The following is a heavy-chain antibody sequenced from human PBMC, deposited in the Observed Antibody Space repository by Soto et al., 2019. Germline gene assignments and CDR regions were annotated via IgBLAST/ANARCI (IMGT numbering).Heavy chain of an antibody. CDR2: VVPILGMA. V-gene: IGHV1-69*02. CDR1: EGTFNSYT. J-gene: IGHJ4*02. CDR3: ATNYGSGSTHFDY. Sequence: QVQLVQSGAEVKKPGSSVKVSCTASEGTFNSYTISWVRQALGQGLEWMGRVVPILGMADFARKFQGRVMITADKSTSTAYMVLSSLRSDDTAVYYCATNYGSGSTHFDYWGQGTLVTVSS. D-gene: IGHD3-10*01.